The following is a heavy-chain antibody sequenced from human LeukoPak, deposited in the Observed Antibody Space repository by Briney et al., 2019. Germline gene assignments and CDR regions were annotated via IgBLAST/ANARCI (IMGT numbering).Heavy chain of an antibody. Sequence: GGSLRLSCAASGFTFSSYWMSWVRQAPGKGLEWVSSVIASGGTTYYVDSVKGRFTISRDNSKNTVYLQMNSLRAEDTAMYYCAKGAGGSYGLYYFDYWGQGTLLTVSS. V-gene: IGHV3-23*01. J-gene: IGHJ4*02. CDR1: GFTFSSYW. D-gene: IGHD3-10*01. CDR2: VIASGGTT. CDR3: AKGAGGSYGLYYFDY.